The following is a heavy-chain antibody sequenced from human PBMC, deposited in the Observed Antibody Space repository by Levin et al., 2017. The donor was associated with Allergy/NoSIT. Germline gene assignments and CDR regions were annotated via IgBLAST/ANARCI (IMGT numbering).Heavy chain of an antibody. CDR1: GFTFSGYT. CDR2: ISSSSTYI. Sequence: ESLKISCAASGFTFSGYTLNWVRQAPGKGLEWVSSISSSSTYIYYADSLKGRFTISSDDAKNSLSLQMNSLRVEDTAVYYCASDGSYDTLDIWGQGTMVTVSS. D-gene: IGHD6-6*01. CDR3: ASDGSYDTLDI. J-gene: IGHJ3*02. V-gene: IGHV3-21*01.